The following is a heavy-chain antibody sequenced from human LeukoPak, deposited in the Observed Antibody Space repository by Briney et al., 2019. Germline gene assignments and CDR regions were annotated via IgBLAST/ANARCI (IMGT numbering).Heavy chain of an antibody. V-gene: IGHV4-34*01. CDR3: ARRQRLMIYGMDV. Sequence: SETLSLTCAVYGGSFSGYYWSWIRQPPGKGLEWIGEINHSGSTNYNPSLKSRVTISVDTSKNQFSLKLSSVTAADTAVYYCARRQRLMIYGMDVWGQGTTVTVSS. CDR2: INHSGST. CDR1: GGSFSGYY. D-gene: IGHD6-25*01. J-gene: IGHJ6*02.